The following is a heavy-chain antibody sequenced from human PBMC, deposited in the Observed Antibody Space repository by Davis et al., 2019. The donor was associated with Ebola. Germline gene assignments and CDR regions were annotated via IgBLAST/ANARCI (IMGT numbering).Heavy chain of an antibody. Sequence: ASVKVSCKASGYSFTSYFIHWVRQAPGQGLEWMGIINPSGGSTTYAQKFQGRVTMTRDTSTSTVYMELSSLRSEDTAVYYCARETGDGGGMDVWGKGTTVTVSS. V-gene: IGHV1-46*01. J-gene: IGHJ6*04. D-gene: IGHD7-27*01. CDR3: ARETGDGGGMDV. CDR2: INPSGGST. CDR1: GYSFTSYF.